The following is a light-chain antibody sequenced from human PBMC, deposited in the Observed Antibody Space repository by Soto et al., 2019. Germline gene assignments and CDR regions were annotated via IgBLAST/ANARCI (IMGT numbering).Light chain of an antibody. J-gene: IGLJ1*01. CDR3: CSYAGSYV. CDR1: SSVVGSYNL. V-gene: IGLV2-23*01. CDR2: EGS. Sequence: QSALTQPASVSGSPGQSITISCTGTSSVVGSYNLVSWYQQHPGKAPKLMIYEGSKRPSGVSNRFSGSKSGNTASLTISGLQAEDEADYYCCSYAGSYVFGTGTKLTVL.